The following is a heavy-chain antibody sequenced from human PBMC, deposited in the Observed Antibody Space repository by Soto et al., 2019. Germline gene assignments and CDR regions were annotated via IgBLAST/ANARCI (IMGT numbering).Heavy chain of an antibody. CDR2: INHSGST. Sequence: QVQLQQWGAGLLKPSETLSLTCAVYGGSFSGYYWSWIRQPPGKGLEWLGEINHSGSTNYNPSLKSRVTISVDTSKNQFSLKLSSVTAADTAVYYCARGLRYNTVTTSNWFDPWGQGTLVTVSS. J-gene: IGHJ5*02. CDR3: ARGLRYNTVTTSNWFDP. D-gene: IGHD4-4*01. V-gene: IGHV4-34*01. CDR1: GGSFSGYY.